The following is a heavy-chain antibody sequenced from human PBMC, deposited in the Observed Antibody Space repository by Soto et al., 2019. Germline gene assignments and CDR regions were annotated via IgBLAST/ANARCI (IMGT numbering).Heavy chain of an antibody. J-gene: IGHJ4*02. CDR2: TDESGGI. CDR1: GGSFSPYY. CDR3: AIGRWGNKY. V-gene: IGHV4-34*01. Sequence: QVQLQQWGTGLLKSSETLSLNCAVYGGSFSPYYCSWVRQPPGKGLEWIGETDESGGIYYNPSLKSRVTVTLGTSKEPFSVEVYSVTAADTAVYYCAIGRWGNKYWGQGTLVTVSS. D-gene: IGHD3-16*01.